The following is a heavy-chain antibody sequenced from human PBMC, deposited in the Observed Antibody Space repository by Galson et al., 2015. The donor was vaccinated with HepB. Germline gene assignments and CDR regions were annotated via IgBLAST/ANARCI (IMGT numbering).Heavy chain of an antibody. J-gene: IGHJ4*02. CDR1: GYIFTRYG. CDR2: INTDTGNP. V-gene: IGHV7-4-1*02. Sequence: SVKVSCKASGYIFTRYGMNWVRQAPGQGLEYMGWINTDTGNPTYAQDFAGRFVFSLDTSVSTAYLQISSLKAEDTAVYYCARHRAPYHFDYWGQGTLVTVSS. CDR3: ARHRAPYHFDY. D-gene: IGHD3-10*01.